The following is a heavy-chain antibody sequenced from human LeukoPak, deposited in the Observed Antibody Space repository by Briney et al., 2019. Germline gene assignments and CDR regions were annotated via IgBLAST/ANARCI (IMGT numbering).Heavy chain of an antibody. CDR3: ARGGITMVRGFHIDTMGYYYYMDV. CDR1: GGTFSIYA. J-gene: IGHJ6*03. V-gene: IGHV1-69*04. CDR2: IIPILGLT. D-gene: IGHD3-10*01. Sequence: ASVKVSCKASGGTFSIYAISWVRQAPGQGLEWVGRIIPILGLTNYAQEFQGRVTITADKSTSTAYMELSSLRSEDTAVYYCARGGITMVRGFHIDTMGYYYYMDVWGKGTTVTVSS.